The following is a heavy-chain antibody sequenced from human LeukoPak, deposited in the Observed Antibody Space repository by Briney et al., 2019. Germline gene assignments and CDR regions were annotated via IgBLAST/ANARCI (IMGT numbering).Heavy chain of an antibody. V-gene: IGHV3-23*01. CDR1: GFTFSSYA. CDR2: ISGSGGRI. CDR3: ATSKYSGSY. Sequence: GGSLRLSCAASGFTFSSYAMSWVRQAPGKGLEWVSGISGSGGRIYYGASVKGRFTISRDNSKNTLNLQMNSLRAEDTAVYYCATSKYSGSYWGQGTLVTVSS. J-gene: IGHJ4*02. D-gene: IGHD1-26*01.